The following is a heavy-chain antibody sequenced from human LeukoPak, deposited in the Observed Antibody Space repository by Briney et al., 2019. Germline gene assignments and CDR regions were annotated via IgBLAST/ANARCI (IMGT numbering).Heavy chain of an antibody. CDR2: ISGSGGST. D-gene: IGHD3-10*01. CDR3: AKGTWFGDNLSLYYFDY. J-gene: IGHJ4*02. V-gene: IGHV3-23*01. Sequence: PGGSLRLSCAASGFTFSSYAMSWVRQAPGKGLEWVSAISGSGGSTYYADSVKGRFTISRDNSKNTLYLQMNSLRAEDTAVYYCAKGTWFGDNLSLYYFDYWGQGTLVTVSS. CDR1: GFTFSSYA.